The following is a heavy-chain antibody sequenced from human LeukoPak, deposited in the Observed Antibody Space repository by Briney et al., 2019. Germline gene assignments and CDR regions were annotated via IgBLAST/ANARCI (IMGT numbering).Heavy chain of an antibody. Sequence: GESLQISCKGSGYRFTSFWIGWVRQMPGKGLEWMGIIYPGDSDTRYSPSFQGQVTISADKSISTAYLQWSSLKASDTAMYYCARVGGSPQLYYFDYWGQGTLVPVSS. D-gene: IGHD3-10*01. CDR3: ARVGGSPQLYYFDY. V-gene: IGHV5-51*01. J-gene: IGHJ4*02. CDR1: GYRFTSFW. CDR2: IYPGDSDT.